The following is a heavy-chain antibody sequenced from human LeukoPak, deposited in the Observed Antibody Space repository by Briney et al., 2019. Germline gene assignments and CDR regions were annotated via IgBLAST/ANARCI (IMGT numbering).Heavy chain of an antibody. J-gene: IGHJ4*02. CDR1: GYTFTSYG. D-gene: IGHD3-3*01. Sequence: GASVKVSCKASGYTFTSYGISWVRQAPGQGLEWMGWISAYNGNTNYAQKLQGRVTMTTDTSTSTAYMELRSLRSDDTAVYYCARGPLGGRFYDFWSGYPDYWGQGTLVTVSS. CDR2: ISAYNGNT. V-gene: IGHV1-18*01. CDR3: ARGPLGGRFYDFWSGYPDY.